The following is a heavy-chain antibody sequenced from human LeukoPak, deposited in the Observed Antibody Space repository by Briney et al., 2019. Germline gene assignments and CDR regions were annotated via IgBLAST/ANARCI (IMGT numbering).Heavy chain of an antibody. D-gene: IGHD5-12*01. CDR1: GFSVRDFW. V-gene: IGHV3-7*01. CDR2: INQGGSVK. J-gene: IGHJ4*02. Sequence: PGGSLRLSCAASGFSVRDFWMTWVRQAPGKGLEWVANINQGGSVKYYVDSVKGRFTISRDDAKSSLYVQMNSMRDEDTAVYYCARFGYSGWNLEYWGQGTLVTVSS. CDR3: ARFGYSGWNLEY.